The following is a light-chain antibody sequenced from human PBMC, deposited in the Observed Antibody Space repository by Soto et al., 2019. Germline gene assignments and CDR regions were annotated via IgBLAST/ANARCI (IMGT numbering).Light chain of an antibody. V-gene: IGLV1-40*01. CDR2: GNN. Sequence: QSVLTQPPSVSGAPGQRVTISCTGSSSNIGAGYDVHWYQQLPGTAPKLLIYGNNNRPSRVPDRFSGSKSGTSASVGITGLQAEDAADYYCQSYGRSLRVYVFGAGTKLTVL. CDR1: SSNIGAGYD. CDR3: QSYGRSLRVYV. J-gene: IGLJ1*01.